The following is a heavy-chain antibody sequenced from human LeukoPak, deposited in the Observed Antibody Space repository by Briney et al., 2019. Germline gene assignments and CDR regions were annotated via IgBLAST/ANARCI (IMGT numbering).Heavy chain of an antibody. CDR1: GGSISSSSYY. D-gene: IGHD6-13*01. V-gene: IGHV4-39*07. J-gene: IGHJ4*02. CDR2: IYYSGST. Sequence: SETLSLTCTVSGGSISSSSYYWGWIRQPPGKGLEWIRSIYYSGSTYYNPSLKSRVTISVDTSKNQFSLKLSSVTAADTAVYFCARVAAAGNYYFDYWGQGTLVTVSS. CDR3: ARVAAAGNYYFDY.